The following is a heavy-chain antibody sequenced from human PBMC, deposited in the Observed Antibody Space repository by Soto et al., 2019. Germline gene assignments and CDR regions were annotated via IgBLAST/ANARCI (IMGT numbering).Heavy chain of an antibody. J-gene: IGHJ4*02. CDR2: IYYSGTT. CDR3: ARGRGYSGYESYFDY. CDR1: GGSISSSSYY. D-gene: IGHD5-12*01. Sequence: SETLSLTCTVSGGSISSSSYYWSWIRQPPGKGLEWIGYIYYSGTTNYNPSLKSRVTISVDMSKNQFSLKLSSVTAADTAVYYCARGRGYSGYESYFDYWGQGTLVTVSS. V-gene: IGHV4-61*01.